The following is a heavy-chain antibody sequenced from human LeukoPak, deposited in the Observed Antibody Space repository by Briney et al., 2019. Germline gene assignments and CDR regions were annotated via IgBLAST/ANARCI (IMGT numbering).Heavy chain of an antibody. J-gene: IGHJ4*02. CDR1: GGSVTTSY. CDR2: VYISGDT. CDR3: AELICKVGGGTNYFDT. V-gene: IGHV4-4*07. Sequence: SETLSLTCTVSGGSVTTSYWSWIRQSAGEGLEWIGRVYISGDTKYNPSLKSRVIMSLDASKNQFSLSLRSVTAADTAVYYCAELICKVGGGTNYFDTWGQGTLVTVSS. D-gene: IGHD3-16*01.